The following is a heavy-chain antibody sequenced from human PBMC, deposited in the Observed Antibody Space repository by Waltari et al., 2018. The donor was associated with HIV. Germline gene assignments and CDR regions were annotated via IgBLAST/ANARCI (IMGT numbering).Heavy chain of an antibody. CDR3: RTSSDYGDPPVDY. J-gene: IGHJ4*02. CDR2: IKSKSDGGTT. Sequence: EVQLVESGGGLVKPGGSLRLSCSASGFTFSNALKSWVRQAPGKGLEWVGRIKSKSDGGTTYAAPVKGRFIISRNDSKNMLYLQMKSLKTEDTAVYYCRTSSDYGDPPVDYWGQGTLVTVSS. V-gene: IGHV3-15*01. D-gene: IGHD4-17*01. CDR1: GFTFSNAL.